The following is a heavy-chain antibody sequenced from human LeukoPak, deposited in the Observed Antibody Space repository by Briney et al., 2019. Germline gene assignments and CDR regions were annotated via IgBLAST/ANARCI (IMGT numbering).Heavy chain of an antibody. CDR1: GFTFSSYG. D-gene: IGHD6-13*01. CDR2: IRYDGSNK. V-gene: IGHV3-30*02. J-gene: IGHJ4*02. CDR3: AKVKDLAISWYYFDY. Sequence: GGSLRLSCAASGFTFSSYGMHWVRQAPGKELEWEAFIRYDGSNKYYADSVKGRFTISRDNSKNTLYLQMNSLRAEDTAVYYCAKVKDLAISWYYFDYWGQGTLVTVSS.